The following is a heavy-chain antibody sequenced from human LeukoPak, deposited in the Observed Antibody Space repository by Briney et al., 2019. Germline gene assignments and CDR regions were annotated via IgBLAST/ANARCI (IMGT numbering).Heavy chain of an antibody. V-gene: IGHV1-69*05. CDR3: ARDSGCSGGSCYPAIHYYMDV. CDR1: GGTFSSYA. CDR2: IIPIFGTA. D-gene: IGHD2-15*01. Sequence: GSSVKVSCKASGGTFSSYAISWVRQAPGQGLEWMGGIIPIFGTANYAQKFQGRVRITTDESTSTAYMELSSLRSEDTAVYYCARDSGCSGGSCYPAIHYYMDVWGKGTTVTVSS. J-gene: IGHJ6*03.